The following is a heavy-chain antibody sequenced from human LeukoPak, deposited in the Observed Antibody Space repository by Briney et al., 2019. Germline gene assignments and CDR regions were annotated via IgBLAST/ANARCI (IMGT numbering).Heavy chain of an antibody. V-gene: IGHV4-59*01. D-gene: IGHD3-3*01. CDR2: VYKSGRT. CDR1: GGSISGNY. J-gene: IGHJ6*02. Sequence: PSETLSLTCTVSGGSISGNYWIWIRQPPGKGLEWIGYVYKSGRTIYNPSLKSRATISGDTSKTQFSLNLSSVTAADTAVYYCARASYYDFWPYGMDVWGQGTTVTVSS. CDR3: ARASYYDFWPYGMDV.